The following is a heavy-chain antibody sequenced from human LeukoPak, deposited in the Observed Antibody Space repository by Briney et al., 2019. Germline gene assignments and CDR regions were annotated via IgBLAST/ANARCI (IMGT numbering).Heavy chain of an antibody. J-gene: IGHJ3*02. V-gene: IGHV3-53*01. Sequence: GGSLRLSCAASGFTVSDNYMTWVRQASGKGLEWVSSIYSAGATHYAESVKGRFTISRDNSKNTLYLQMNSLRAEDMAVYYCARIEWERLGRAFDIWGQGTMVTVSS. CDR3: ARIEWERLGRAFDI. D-gene: IGHD1-26*01. CDR1: GFTVSDNY. CDR2: IYSAGAT.